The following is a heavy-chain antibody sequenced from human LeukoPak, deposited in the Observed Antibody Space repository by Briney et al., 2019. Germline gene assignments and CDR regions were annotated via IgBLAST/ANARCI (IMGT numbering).Heavy chain of an antibody. D-gene: IGHD3-10*01. Sequence: SETLSLTCTVSGGSISSYYWSWIRQPPGKGLGWIGYIYYSGSTNYNPSLKSRVTISVDTSKNQFSLKLSSVTAADTAVYYCARDRFSVGSSNWFDPWGQGTLVTVSS. CDR1: GGSISSYY. V-gene: IGHV4-59*12. CDR2: IYYSGST. CDR3: ARDRFSVGSSNWFDP. J-gene: IGHJ5*02.